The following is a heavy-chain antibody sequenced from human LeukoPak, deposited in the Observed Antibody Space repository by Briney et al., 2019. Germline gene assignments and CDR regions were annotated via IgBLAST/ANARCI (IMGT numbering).Heavy chain of an antibody. CDR2: INHSGST. CDR3: AREVDYDSSGKYYFDY. Sequence: SETLSLTCAVYGGSFSGYYWSWIRQPPGKGLEWIGEINHSGSTNYSPSLKSRVTISVDTSKNQFSLKLSSVTAADTAVYYCAREVDYDSSGKYYFDYWGQGTLVTVSS. J-gene: IGHJ4*02. V-gene: IGHV4-34*01. D-gene: IGHD3-22*01. CDR1: GGSFSGYY.